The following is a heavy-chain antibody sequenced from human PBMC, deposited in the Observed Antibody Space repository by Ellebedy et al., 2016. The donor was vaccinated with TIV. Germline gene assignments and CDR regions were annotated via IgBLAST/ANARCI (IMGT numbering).Heavy chain of an antibody. Sequence: GESLKISCAASGFTFSSYAMSWVRQAPGKGLEWVSTISGSGGSTYYADSVKGRFTISRGNSKNTLYLQMNSLRAEDTAVYYCAKELVRGVITTYYYYGMDVWGQGTTVTVSS. CDR2: ISGSGGST. D-gene: IGHD3-10*01. CDR1: GFTFSSYA. V-gene: IGHV3-23*01. CDR3: AKELVRGVITTYYYYGMDV. J-gene: IGHJ6*02.